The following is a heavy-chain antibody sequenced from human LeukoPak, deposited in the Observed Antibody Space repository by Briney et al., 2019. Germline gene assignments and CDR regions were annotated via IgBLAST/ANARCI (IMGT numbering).Heavy chain of an antibody. CDR1: GGTFSSYA. V-gene: IGHV1-69*04. CDR3: ARDYRVGATSITQFYY. CDR2: IIPIVGLA. D-gene: IGHD1-26*01. J-gene: IGHJ4*02. Sequence: SVKVSCKASGGTFSSYAITWVRQAPGQGLEWMGRIIPIVGLANYAQKFQGRVTITADTSTNTAYIELSSLRSEDTAVYFCARDYRVGATSITQFYYWGQGTLVIVSS.